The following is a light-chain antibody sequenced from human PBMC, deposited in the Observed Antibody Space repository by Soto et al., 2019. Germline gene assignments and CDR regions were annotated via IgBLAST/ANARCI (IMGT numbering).Light chain of an antibody. Sequence: EIVLTQSPATLSLSPGERATLSCRASQSVSRYLAWYQQKPGQAPRLLIYDTSNRATGIPPRFSGSGSGTDSTLTISSLEPEDFAVYYCQQRSTWPPITFGQGTRLEIK. J-gene: IGKJ5*01. CDR3: QQRSTWPPIT. CDR1: QSVSRY. V-gene: IGKV3-11*01. CDR2: DTS.